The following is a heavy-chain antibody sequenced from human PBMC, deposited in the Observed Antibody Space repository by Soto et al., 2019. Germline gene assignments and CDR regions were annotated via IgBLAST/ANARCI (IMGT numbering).Heavy chain of an antibody. CDR1: GFTFSSYG. D-gene: IGHD6-13*01. V-gene: IGHV3-30*18. CDR3: AKGAEDSSSWCRSFYFDN. Sequence: GGSLRLSCAASGFTFSSYGMHWVRQAPGKGLEWVAVISYDGSNKYYADSVKGRFTISRDNSKNTLYLQMNSLRAEDTAVYYCAKGAEDSSSWCRSFYFDNWGQGAMVTVSS. J-gene: IGHJ4*02. CDR2: ISYDGSNK.